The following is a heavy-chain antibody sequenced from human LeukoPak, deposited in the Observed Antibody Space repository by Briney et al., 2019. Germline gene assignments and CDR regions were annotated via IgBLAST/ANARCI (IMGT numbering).Heavy chain of an antibody. V-gene: IGHV3-74*01. CDR1: GFTFNSYW. Sequence: GGSLRLSCVASGFTFNSYWMTWVRHAPGKGLVWVSHMSSDGTITSYADSVKGRFTISRDNAKNTLFLQMSSLRAEDTGVYYCASRGYLNYWGQGTLVTVSS. J-gene: IGHJ4*02. CDR3: ASRGYLNY. CDR2: MSSDGTIT.